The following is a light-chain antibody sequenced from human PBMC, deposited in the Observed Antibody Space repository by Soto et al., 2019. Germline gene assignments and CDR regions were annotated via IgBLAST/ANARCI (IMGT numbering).Light chain of an antibody. CDR2: EVS. V-gene: IGLV2-11*01. CDR1: SSDVGGYNY. J-gene: IGLJ3*02. CDR3: YSYAGSTTGE. Sequence: QSALTQPRSVSGSPGQSVTISCTGTSSDVGGYNYVSWYQHHPGKAPKVMVHEVSNRPSGVPNRFSGSKSGNTASLTISGLQAEDEANYYCYSYAGSTTGEFDGGTKLTVL.